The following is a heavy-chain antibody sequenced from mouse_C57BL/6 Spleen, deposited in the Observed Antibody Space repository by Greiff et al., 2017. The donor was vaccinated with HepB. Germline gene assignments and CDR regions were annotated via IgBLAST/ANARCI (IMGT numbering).Heavy chain of an antibody. CDR3: ARKDYGSGYDFDY. V-gene: IGHV1-55*01. Sequence: QVQLQQPGAELVKPGASVKMSCKASGYTFTSYWITWVKQRPGQGLEWIGDIYPGSGSTNYNQKFKGKATLTVDTSSSTAYMQLSSLTSEDSAVYYCARKDYGSGYDFDYWGQGTTLTVSS. J-gene: IGHJ2*01. CDR1: GYTFTSYW. D-gene: IGHD1-1*01. CDR2: IYPGSGST.